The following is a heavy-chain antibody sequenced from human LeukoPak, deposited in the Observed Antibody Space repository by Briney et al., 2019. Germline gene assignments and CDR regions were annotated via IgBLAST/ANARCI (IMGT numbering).Heavy chain of an antibody. D-gene: IGHD3-22*01. CDR3: ARPLSNGYFHDSGGYYPYAMDV. J-gene: IGHJ6*02. V-gene: IGHV3-30*09. Sequence: PGGSLRLSCAASGFTFSTSTMHWVRQAPGKGLEWVAVISYDGSNKFYADSVKGRFAISRDNSKNTLYLQMNSLRGYDSAVYYCARPLSNGYFHDSGGYYPYAMDVWGRGTTVTVSS. CDR2: ISYDGSNK. CDR1: GFTFSTST.